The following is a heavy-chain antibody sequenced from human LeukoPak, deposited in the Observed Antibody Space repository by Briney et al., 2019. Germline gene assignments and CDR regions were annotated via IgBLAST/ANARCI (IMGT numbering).Heavy chain of an antibody. D-gene: IGHD3-10*01. CDR3: ARGRYYASGDGFDY. CDR1: GFTFSDHY. V-gene: IGHV3-23*01. Sequence: GGSLRLSCAASGFTFSDHYMNWIRQAPGKGLEWVSVISGNTGNTYYADSVKGRFIISRNNAKNTLYLQMNSLRAEDTAVYYCARGRYYASGDGFDYWGQGTLVTVSS. J-gene: IGHJ4*02. CDR2: ISGNTGNT.